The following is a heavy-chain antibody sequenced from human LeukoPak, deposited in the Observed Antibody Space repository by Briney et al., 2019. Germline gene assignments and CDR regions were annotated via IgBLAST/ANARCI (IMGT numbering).Heavy chain of an antibody. CDR2: IYYSGST. CDR3: VRHCFSSGCLIDY. V-gene: IGHV4-59*08. J-gene: IGHJ4*02. CDR1: GGSISSYY. D-gene: IGHD6-19*01. Sequence: SETLSLTCTVSGGSISSYYWSWIRQPPGKGLEWIGYIYYSGSTNYNPSLKSRVTISVDKSKNQFSLKLNSVTAADTAVYYCVRHCFSSGCLIDYWGQGTLVTVSS.